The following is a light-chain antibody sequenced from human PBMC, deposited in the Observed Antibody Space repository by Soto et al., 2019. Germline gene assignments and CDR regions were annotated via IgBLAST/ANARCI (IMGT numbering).Light chain of an antibody. CDR2: EVS. CDR1: SSDVGAYNY. Sequence: QSALTQPPSASGSPGQSVTISCTGTSSDVGAYNYVSWYQQHPGKAPKVMIYEVSKRPSGVPDRFSGSKSGNTASLTVSGLQAEDEADYYCNSYAGSNNYWVFGGGTKLTVL. J-gene: IGLJ3*02. V-gene: IGLV2-8*01. CDR3: NSYAGSNNYWV.